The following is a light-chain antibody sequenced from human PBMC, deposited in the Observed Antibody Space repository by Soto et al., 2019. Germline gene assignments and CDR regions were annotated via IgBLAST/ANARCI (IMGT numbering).Light chain of an antibody. CDR1: QNIVNN. J-gene: IGKJ3*01. CDR2: GAS. CDR3: QQYYSWPLT. Sequence: EIVMTQSPATLSVSPGERVTLSCRASQNIVNNLAWYQQKPGQGPWLLIYGASTRATGVLARFSGSGSGTEFTLTISSLQSEDFALYYCQQYYSWPLTFGPGTKLDVK. V-gene: IGKV3-15*01.